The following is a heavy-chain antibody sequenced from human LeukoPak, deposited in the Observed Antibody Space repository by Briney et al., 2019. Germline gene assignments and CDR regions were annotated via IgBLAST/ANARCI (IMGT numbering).Heavy chain of an antibody. V-gene: IGHV3-23*01. J-gene: IGHJ4*02. CDR1: GFTFSSYA. CDR2: ISGSGGST. CDR3: AKSSYDSSGYYSFDY. D-gene: IGHD3-22*01. Sequence: PGGSLRLSCAASGFTFSSYAMSWVRQAPGKGLEWVSAISGSGGSTYYADSVKGRFTISRDNSKNTLYLQMNSLRAEDTAVYYCAKSSYDSSGYYSFDYWGQGTLVTVSS.